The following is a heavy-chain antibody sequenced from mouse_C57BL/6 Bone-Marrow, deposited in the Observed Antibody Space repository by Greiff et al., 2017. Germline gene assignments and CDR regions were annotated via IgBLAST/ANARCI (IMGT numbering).Heavy chain of an antibody. CDR1: GFNIKDDY. CDR2: IDPENGDT. D-gene: IGHD2-1*01. CDR3: TTLLLVLYYAMDY. J-gene: IGHJ4*01. V-gene: IGHV14-4*01. Sequence: EVQLQQSGAELVRPGASVKLSCTASGFNIKDDYMHWVKQRPEQGLEWIGWIDPENGDTEYASKFQGKATITADTSSNTAYLQLSILTSEDTAVYYCTTLLLVLYYAMDYWGQGTSVTVSS.